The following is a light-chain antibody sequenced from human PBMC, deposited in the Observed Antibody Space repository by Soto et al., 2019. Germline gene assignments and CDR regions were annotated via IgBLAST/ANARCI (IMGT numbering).Light chain of an antibody. Sequence: DIVLTQFPGTLSLSPGERATLSCRASQSVGRNYVAWYQQKPGQAPRVIIYAASNRASGIPDRFSGSGSGSDFTLTISRLEPEDFAVYYCQKYGTAPWAFGQGTKVEIK. CDR2: AAS. CDR1: QSVGRNY. CDR3: QKYGTAPWA. V-gene: IGKV3-20*01. J-gene: IGKJ1*01.